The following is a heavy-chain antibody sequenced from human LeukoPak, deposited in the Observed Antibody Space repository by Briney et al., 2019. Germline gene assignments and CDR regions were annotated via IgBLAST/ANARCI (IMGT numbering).Heavy chain of an antibody. D-gene: IGHD3-22*01. Sequence: PSETLSLTCTVSGGSISSGGYYWSWIRQPPGKGLEWIGYTYHSGSTYYNPSLKSRVTISVDRSKNQFSLKLSSVTAADTAVYYCARDHYDSSGYYNFDYWGQGTLVTVSS. J-gene: IGHJ4*02. CDR2: TYHSGST. V-gene: IGHV4-30-2*01. CDR3: ARDHYDSSGYYNFDY. CDR1: GGSISSGGYY.